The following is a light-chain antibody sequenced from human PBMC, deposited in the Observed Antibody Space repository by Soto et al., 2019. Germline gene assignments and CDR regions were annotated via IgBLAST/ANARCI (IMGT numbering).Light chain of an antibody. CDR3: QQYNNWPLT. CDR2: SAS. V-gene: IGKV1-27*01. J-gene: IGKJ4*01. CDR1: QGISSY. Sequence: DIQLTQSPSSLSASVGDRVTITCRVSQGISSYLNWYRQKPGKVPKLLIYSASNLQSGVPSRFSGSGFGTEFTLTISSLQSEDFAVYYCQQYNNWPLTFGGGTKVDIK.